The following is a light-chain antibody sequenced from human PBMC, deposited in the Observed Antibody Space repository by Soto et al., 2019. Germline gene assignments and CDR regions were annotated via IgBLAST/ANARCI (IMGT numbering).Light chain of an antibody. CDR1: SNDVGGYNY. CDR2: EVS. J-gene: IGLJ3*02. V-gene: IGLV2-14*01. Sequence: QSALTQPASVSGSPGQSITISCTGTSNDVGGYNYVSWYQQHPVKAPKLMIYEVSNRPSGVFNRFSGSKSGNTASLTISGLQAEDEADYYCSSYTSSSTLWVFGGGTKLTVL. CDR3: SSYTSSSTLWV.